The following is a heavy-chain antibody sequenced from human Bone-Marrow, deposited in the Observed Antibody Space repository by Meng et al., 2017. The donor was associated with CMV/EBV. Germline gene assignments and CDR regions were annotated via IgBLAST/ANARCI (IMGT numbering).Heavy chain of an antibody. D-gene: IGHD4-11*01. CDR3: ARDPTRTTVTTFDF. Sequence: GGSLRLSCKASGFTFTTCLMHWVRQAPGQGLEWMGMINPSGGSTAYAQKFQGRVTMTRDTSTSTVYMELSSLRSEDTAVYYCARDPTRTTVTTFDFWGQGTLVTVSS. V-gene: IGHV1-46*01. CDR2: INPSGGST. J-gene: IGHJ4*02. CDR1: GFTFTTCL.